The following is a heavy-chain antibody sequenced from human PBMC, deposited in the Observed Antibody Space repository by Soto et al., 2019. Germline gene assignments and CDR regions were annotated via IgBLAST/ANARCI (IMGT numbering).Heavy chain of an antibody. CDR1: GGSFSGYY. J-gene: IGHJ4*02. Sequence: PSETLSLTCAVYGGSFSGYYWSWIRQPPGKGLEWIGEINHSGSTNYNPSLKSRVTISVDTSKNQFSLKLSSVTAADTAVYYCCVGGVITDLYYWGQGTLVTVSS. V-gene: IGHV4-34*01. D-gene: IGHD3-3*01. CDR2: INHSGST. CDR3: CVGGVITDLYY.